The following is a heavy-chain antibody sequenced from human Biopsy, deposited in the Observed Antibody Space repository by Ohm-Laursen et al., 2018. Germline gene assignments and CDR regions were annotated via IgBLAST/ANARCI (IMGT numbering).Heavy chain of an antibody. CDR2: IIPIFGTA. CDR3: ARDALGGGSYRFFY. Sequence: SVKASCKASADSFTSYAIGWVRQDPGHGLEWMGGIIPIFGTANYAQKFQGRVTITADESTSTAYMELSSLRSDDTAVYYCARDALGGGSYRFFYWGQGSLVTVSS. V-gene: IGHV1-69*13. D-gene: IGHD1-26*01. J-gene: IGHJ4*02. CDR1: ADSFTSYA.